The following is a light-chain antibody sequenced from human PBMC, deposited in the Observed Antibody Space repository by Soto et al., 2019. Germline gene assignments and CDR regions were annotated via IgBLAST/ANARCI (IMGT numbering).Light chain of an antibody. CDR2: KTS. Sequence: DIQMTQSPSTLSASVGDRVTITCRASQSIGSWLAWYQQKPGKAPKLLIYKTSILENGVPSRFSGSGSGTEFTLSISSLQPDDFATYYCHQYNSYWTFGQGTKVDI. CDR1: QSIGSW. J-gene: IGKJ1*01. V-gene: IGKV1-5*03. CDR3: HQYNSYWT.